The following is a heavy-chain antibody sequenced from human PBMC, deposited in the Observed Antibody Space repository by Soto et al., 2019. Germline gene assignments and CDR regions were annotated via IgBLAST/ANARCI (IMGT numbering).Heavy chain of an antibody. Sequence: ASVKVSCKASGDTLAIYGIHWVRQAPGQRLEWMGWINAANGDTKYSPKFQGRVTITRDTSASTAYMELSSLRSEDTAVYYCVRRHVSATGIDCFDPWGQGTLVTVSS. V-gene: IGHV1-3*01. CDR3: VRRHVSATGIDCFDP. D-gene: IGHD6-13*01. CDR1: GDTLAIYG. J-gene: IGHJ5*02. CDR2: INAANGDT.